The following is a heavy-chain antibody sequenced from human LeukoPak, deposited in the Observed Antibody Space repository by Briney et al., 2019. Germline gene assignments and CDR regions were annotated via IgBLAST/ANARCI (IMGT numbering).Heavy chain of an antibody. CDR1: GFTFSDYY. V-gene: IGHV3-11*04. D-gene: IGHD6-13*01. CDR3: ARDQWQLLYYFDY. CDR2: ISSSGSTI. J-gene: IGHJ4*02. Sequence: GGSLRLSCVVSGFTFSDYYMSWIRQAPGKGLEWVSYISSSGSTIYYADSVKGRFTTSRDNAKNSLYLQMNSLRAEDTAVYYCARDQWQLLYYFDYWGQGTLVTVSS.